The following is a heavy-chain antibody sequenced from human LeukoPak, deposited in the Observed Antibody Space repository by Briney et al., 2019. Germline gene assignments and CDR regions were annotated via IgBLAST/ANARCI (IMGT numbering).Heavy chain of an antibody. CDR3: AREIWWEPGKEYFDY. V-gene: IGHV1-69*01. J-gene: IGHJ4*02. Sequence: GSSVKVSCKASGGTFSSYAISWVRQAPGQGLEWMGGIIPIFGTANYAQKFQGRVTITADESTSTAYMELSSLRSEDTAVYYCAREIWWEPGKEYFDYWGQGTLVTVSS. CDR1: GGTFSSYA. D-gene: IGHD1-26*01. CDR2: IIPIFGTA.